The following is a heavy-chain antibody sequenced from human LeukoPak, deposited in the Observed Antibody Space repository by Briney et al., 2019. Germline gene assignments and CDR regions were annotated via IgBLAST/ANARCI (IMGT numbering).Heavy chain of an antibody. Sequence: SETLSLTCIVSGGSISSYFWSSIRQPPGKGLEWIGYIYYSGSTNYNPSLKSRVIISLDTSKNQFSLKLSSVTAADTAVYHCARILSWDGYYGLDPWGQGTLVAVSS. J-gene: IGHJ5*02. D-gene: IGHD5-18*01. CDR1: GGSISSYF. CDR2: IYYSGST. CDR3: ARILSWDGYYGLDP. V-gene: IGHV4-59*08.